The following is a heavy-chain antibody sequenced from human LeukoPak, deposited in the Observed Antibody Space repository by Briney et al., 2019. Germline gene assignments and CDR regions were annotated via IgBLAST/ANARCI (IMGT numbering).Heavy chain of an antibody. D-gene: IGHD1-26*01. V-gene: IGHV3-33*01. CDR1: GFTFNNYG. J-gene: IGHJ3*01. Sequence: GGSLRLSCAASGFTFNNYGMHWVRQAPGKGLEWVAIIRSDGNNQNYVDSVKGRFTVSRDKFKNTLYLQMNSLRAEDTAVYYCAREYSGSYYVAAFDVWGQGTMVTVSS. CDR3: AREYSGSYYVAAFDV. CDR2: IRSDGNNQ.